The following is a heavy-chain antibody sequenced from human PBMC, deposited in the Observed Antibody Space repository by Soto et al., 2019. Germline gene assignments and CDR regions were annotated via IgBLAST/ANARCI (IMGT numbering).Heavy chain of an antibody. V-gene: IGHV3-23*01. D-gene: IGHD6-19*01. J-gene: IGHJ4*02. CDR2: ISGSGTST. CDR3: AKTEQWLIAYFDY. Sequence: SLRLSCAASGFTFSTFAMSWVRQAPGKGPEWVSGISGSGTSTYYADSVKGRFTISRDNSKNTLYLQMNSLRAEDTAVYYCAKTEQWLIAYFDYWGQGTLVTVSS. CDR1: GFTFSTFA.